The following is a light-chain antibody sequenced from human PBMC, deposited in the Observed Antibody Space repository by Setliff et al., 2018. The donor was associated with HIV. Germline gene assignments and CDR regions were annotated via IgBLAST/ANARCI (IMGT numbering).Light chain of an antibody. J-gene: IGLJ1*01. CDR3: SSYTSSIPLYV. CDR2: DVS. Sequence: QSVLTQPASVSGSPGQSITISCTGTSSDVRTYNFVSWYQQHPGEAPKLIIYDVSYRPSGVSNRFSGSKSANTDSLTISGLQAEDEAHYYCSSYTSSIPLYVFGTGTKVTVL. CDR1: SSDVRTYNF. V-gene: IGLV2-14*03.